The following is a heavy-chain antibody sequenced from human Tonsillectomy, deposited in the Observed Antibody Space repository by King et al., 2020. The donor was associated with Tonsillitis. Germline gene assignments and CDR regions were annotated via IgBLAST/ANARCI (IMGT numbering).Heavy chain of an antibody. CDR1: GGSISSSSYY. V-gene: IGHV4-39*07. Sequence: QLQESGPGLVKPSETLSLTCTVSGGSISSSSYYWGWIRQPPGKGLEWIGTIYYSGSTHYNPSLKSRVTISVDTSKNQFSLKLGSVTAADTAVYYCARMLNCSVGSCYSTPLDYWGQGTLVTVSS. CDR2: IYYSGST. CDR3: ARMLNCSVGSCYSTPLDY. D-gene: IGHD2-15*01. J-gene: IGHJ4*02.